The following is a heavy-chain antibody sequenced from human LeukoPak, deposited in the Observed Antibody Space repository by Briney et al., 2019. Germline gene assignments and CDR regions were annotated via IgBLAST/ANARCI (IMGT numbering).Heavy chain of an antibody. CDR3: ARADGYCSGGSCLYYYYYGMDV. J-gene: IGHJ6*02. V-gene: IGHV1-18*01. CDR2: ISAYNGNT. D-gene: IGHD2-15*01. Sequence: GASVKVSCKASGYTFTSYGISWVRQAPGQGLEWMGWISAYNGNTNYAQKLQGRVTMTTDTSTSTAYMELRSLRSDDTAVYYCARADGYCSGGSCLYYYYYGMDVWGQGTTVTVSS. CDR1: GYTFTSYG.